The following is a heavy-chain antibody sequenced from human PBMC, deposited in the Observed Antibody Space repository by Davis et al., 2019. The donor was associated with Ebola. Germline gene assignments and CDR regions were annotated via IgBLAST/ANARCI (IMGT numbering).Heavy chain of an antibody. CDR1: RFAFATYG. Sequence: GESLKISCAGSRFAFATYGMHWVRQAPGKGLEWVAFIRYDGSNKYYADSVKGRFTISRDNSKNTLYLQMNSLRAEDTAVYYCAKDRAPYSSSSGAFDIWGQGTMVTVSS. J-gene: IGHJ3*02. CDR3: AKDRAPYSSSSGAFDI. CDR2: IRYDGSNK. D-gene: IGHD6-6*01. V-gene: IGHV3-30*02.